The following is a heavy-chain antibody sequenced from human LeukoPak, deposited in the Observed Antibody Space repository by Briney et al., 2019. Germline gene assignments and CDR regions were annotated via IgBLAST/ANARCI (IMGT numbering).Heavy chain of an antibody. CDR2: IYPSDSDT. D-gene: IGHD2-2*01. V-gene: IGHV5-51*01. J-gene: IGHJ6*02. Sequence: GESLKISCKGSGDTFSSYWIAWVRQMPGKGLEWMGVIYPSDSDTRYSPSFQGQVTISADKSISTAYLQWSSLKASDTAVYYCAQVPGVDYFYYRMDVWGQGTTVTVSS. CDR3: AQVPGVDYFYYRMDV. CDR1: GDTFSSYW.